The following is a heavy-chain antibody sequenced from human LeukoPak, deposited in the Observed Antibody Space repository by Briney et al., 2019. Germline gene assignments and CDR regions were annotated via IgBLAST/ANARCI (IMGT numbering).Heavy chain of an antibody. CDR1: GYTFSRYA. CDR3: AIGNAYSYGRYYFDY. CDR2: ITASGGNT. Sequence: HPGGSLRLSCAASGYTFSRYAMGWLRQAPGMGLEWVSAITASGGNTYYADSVRGRFTISRDNSKNTLYLQVNSLRAEDTAVYYCAIGNAYSYGRYYFDYSGQGPLVTVSS. D-gene: IGHD5-18*01. V-gene: IGHV3-23*01. J-gene: IGHJ4*02.